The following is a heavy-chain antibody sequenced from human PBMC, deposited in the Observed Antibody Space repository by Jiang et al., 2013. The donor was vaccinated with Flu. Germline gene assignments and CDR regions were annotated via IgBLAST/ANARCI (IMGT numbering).Heavy chain of an antibody. CDR1: GYSFTSYW. J-gene: IGHJ4*02. CDR2: IDPSDSYT. Sequence: GAEVKKPGESLRISCKGSGYSFTSYWISWVRQMPGKGLEWMGRIDPSDSYTNYSPSFQGHVTISADKSISTAYLQWSSLKASDTAMYYCARRVETDYYDSSGYSDGDWGQGTLGHRLL. V-gene: IGHV5-10-1*01. D-gene: IGHD3-22*01. CDR3: ARRVETDYYDSSGYSDGD.